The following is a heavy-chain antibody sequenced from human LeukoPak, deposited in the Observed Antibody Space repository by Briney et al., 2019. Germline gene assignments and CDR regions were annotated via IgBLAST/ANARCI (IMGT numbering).Heavy chain of an antibody. V-gene: IGHV4-59*01. Sequence: SETLSLTCTGSGGSISSYYWSWIRQPPRKGLEWIGYIYYSGSTNYNPSLKSRVTISVDTSKNQFSLKLSSVTAADTAVYYCARVTTVTGYYYMDVWGKGTTVTVSS. J-gene: IGHJ6*03. CDR2: IYYSGST. CDR3: ARVTTVTGYYYMDV. D-gene: IGHD4-11*01. CDR1: GGSISSYY.